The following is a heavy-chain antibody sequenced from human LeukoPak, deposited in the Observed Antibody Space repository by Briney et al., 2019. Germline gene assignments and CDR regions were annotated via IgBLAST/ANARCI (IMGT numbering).Heavy chain of an antibody. Sequence: ASVKVSCKASGYTSTGYYMHWVRQAPGQGLEWMGWINPNSGGTNYAQKFQGRVTMTRDTSISTAYMELSRLRSDDTAVYYCARDFTSSAMIVVVIPYFDYWGQGTLVTVPS. CDR2: INPNSGGT. CDR1: GYTSTGYY. J-gene: IGHJ4*02. D-gene: IGHD3-22*01. V-gene: IGHV1-2*02. CDR3: ARDFTSSAMIVVVIPYFDY.